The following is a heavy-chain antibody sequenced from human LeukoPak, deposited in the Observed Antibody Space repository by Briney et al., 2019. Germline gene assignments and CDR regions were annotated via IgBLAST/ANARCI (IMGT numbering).Heavy chain of an antibody. Sequence: ASVKVSCKASGYTFTDYYMHWVRQAPGQGLEWMGWINPNSGGTNYAQKFQGRVTMTRDTSISTAYMELSRLRSDDTAVYYCARDSAGCSSTSCYHPLDPWGQGTLVTVSS. V-gene: IGHV1-2*02. D-gene: IGHD2-2*01. CDR2: INPNSGGT. CDR1: GYTFTDYY. CDR3: ARDSAGCSSTSCYHPLDP. J-gene: IGHJ5*02.